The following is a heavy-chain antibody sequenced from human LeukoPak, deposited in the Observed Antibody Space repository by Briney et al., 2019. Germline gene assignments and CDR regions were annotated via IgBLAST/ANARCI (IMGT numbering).Heavy chain of an antibody. D-gene: IGHD3-22*01. CDR1: GYIFTSYV. CDR2: INTDTGNP. J-gene: IGHJ4*02. Sequence: ASVKVSCKASGYIFTSYVLHWVRQAPGQGLEWMGWINTDTGNPTYAQGFTGRFVFSLDTSVSTAYLQISSLKADDTAMYYCARGDYETHGYQTRWGQGTLVTVSS. V-gene: IGHV7-4-1*02. CDR3: ARGDYETHGYQTR.